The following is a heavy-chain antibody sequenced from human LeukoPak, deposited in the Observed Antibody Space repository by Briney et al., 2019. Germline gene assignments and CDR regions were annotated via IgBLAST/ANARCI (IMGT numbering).Heavy chain of an antibody. CDR3: ARDVRDTVVVPAAWDKRHYYYYYMDV. J-gene: IGHJ6*03. Sequence: PSETLSLTCTVSGGSISSYYWSWIRQPAGKGLEWIGRIYTSGSTNYNPSLKSRVTMSVDTSKNQFSLKLSSVTAADTAVYYCARDVRDTVVVPAAWDKRHYYYYYMDVWGKGTTVTVSS. CDR2: IYTSGST. CDR1: GGSISSYY. D-gene: IGHD2-2*01. V-gene: IGHV4-4*07.